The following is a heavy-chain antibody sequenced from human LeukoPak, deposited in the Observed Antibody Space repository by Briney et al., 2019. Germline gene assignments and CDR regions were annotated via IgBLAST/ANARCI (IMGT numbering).Heavy chain of an antibody. J-gene: IGHJ4*02. CDR1: GGSISSYY. D-gene: IGHD6-13*01. CDR3: ARGTKYSSIYYFDY. V-gene: IGHV4-4*07. Sequence: PSETLSLTCTVSGGSISSYYWSWIRQPAGKGPEWIGRIYTSGSTNYNPPLKSRVTMSVDTSKNQFSLKLSSVTAADTAVYYCARGTKYSSIYYFDYWGQGTLVTVSS. CDR2: IYTSGST.